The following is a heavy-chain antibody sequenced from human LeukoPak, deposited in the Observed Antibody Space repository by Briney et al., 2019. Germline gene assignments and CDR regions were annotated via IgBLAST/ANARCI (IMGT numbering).Heavy chain of an antibody. D-gene: IGHD3-9*01. J-gene: IGHJ5*02. CDR3: AREPFDILTGGNWFDP. Sequence: GRSLRLSCAASGFTFSRYSMNWVRPAPGKGLEWVSSISSTSSYIYYADSLKGRFTISRDNAKNSLYLQMNILRAEDTAVYYCAREPFDILTGGNWFDPWGQGTLVTVSS. CDR1: GFTFSRYS. CDR2: ISSTSSYI. V-gene: IGHV3-21*01.